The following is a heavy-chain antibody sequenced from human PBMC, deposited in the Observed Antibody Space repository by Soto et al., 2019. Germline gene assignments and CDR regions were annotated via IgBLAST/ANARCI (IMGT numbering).Heavy chain of an antibody. Sequence: QVQLVQSGAEVKKPGASVKVSCKASGYTFTGYYMHWVRQAPGQGLEWMGWINPNSGGTNYAQKFQGWVTMTRDTSSSTAYMELSRLRSDDTAVYYCAREGVAVTTPYGMDVWGQGTTVTVSS. J-gene: IGHJ6*02. CDR3: AREGVAVTTPYGMDV. CDR1: GYTFTGYY. CDR2: INPNSGGT. V-gene: IGHV1-2*04. D-gene: IGHD4-17*01.